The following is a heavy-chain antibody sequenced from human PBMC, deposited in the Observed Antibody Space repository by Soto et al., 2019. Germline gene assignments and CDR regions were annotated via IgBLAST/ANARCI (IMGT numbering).Heavy chain of an antibody. CDR1: GITFSSYA. CDR3: VKDRGPWLRQTDDY. Sequence: EVQLLESGGGLVQPGGSLRLSCAASGITFSSYAMSWVRQAPGKGLEWISGISSGGGTTYYADSVKGRFTISRDNSKNTLYLLMNSLRAEDTAVYYCVKDRGPWLRQTDDYWGQGTPVIVSS. D-gene: IGHD5-12*01. CDR2: ISSGGGTT. J-gene: IGHJ4*02. V-gene: IGHV3-23*01.